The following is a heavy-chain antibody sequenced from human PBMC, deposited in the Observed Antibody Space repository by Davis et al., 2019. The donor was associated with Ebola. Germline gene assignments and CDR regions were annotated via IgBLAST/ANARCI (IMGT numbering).Heavy chain of an antibody. Sequence: ASVKVSCKASGYRFTDYGINWVRQAPGQGLEWMGWISGYNGNTNYAQKFQGGVTMTTERSTSTAYMELRGLKSDDTAVYYWARRAVEYQNSTHAMDVWGQGTTVIVSS. CDR2: ISGYNGNT. J-gene: IGHJ6*02. CDR3: ARRAVEYQNSTHAMDV. D-gene: IGHD2-2*01. CDR1: GYRFTDYG. V-gene: IGHV1-18*01.